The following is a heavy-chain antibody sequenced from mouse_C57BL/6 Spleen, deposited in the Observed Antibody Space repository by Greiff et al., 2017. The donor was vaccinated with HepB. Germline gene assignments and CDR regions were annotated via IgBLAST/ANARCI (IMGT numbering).Heavy chain of an antibody. CDR1: GFTFSDYG. D-gene: IGHD4-1*01. Sequence: EVMLVESGGGLVQPGGSLKLSCAASGFTFSDYGMAWVRQAPRKGPEWVAFISNLAYSIYYADTVTGRFTISRENAKNTLSLEMSSLRSEDTAMYYCARTGTEYAMDYWGQGTSVTVSS. V-gene: IGHV5-15*04. CDR3: ARTGTEYAMDY. CDR2: ISNLAYSI. J-gene: IGHJ4*01.